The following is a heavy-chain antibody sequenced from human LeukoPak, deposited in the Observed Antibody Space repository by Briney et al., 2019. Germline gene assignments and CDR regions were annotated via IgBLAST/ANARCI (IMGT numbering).Heavy chain of an antibody. V-gene: IGHV3-11*01. CDR1: GFTFSDYY. Sequence: GGSLRLSCAASGFTFSDYYINWIRQAPGKWLEWVSHISSSGRLMQYADSVKGRFTITRDNAQNFMSLQMNSLKPEDTAVYYCARDPNNGLDVWGRGTTVTVSS. D-gene: IGHD1-14*01. J-gene: IGHJ6*02. CDR3: ARDPNNGLDV. CDR2: ISSSGRLM.